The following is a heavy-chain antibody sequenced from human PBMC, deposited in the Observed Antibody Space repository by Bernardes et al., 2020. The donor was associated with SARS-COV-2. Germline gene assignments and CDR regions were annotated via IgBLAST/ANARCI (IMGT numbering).Heavy chain of an antibody. CDR1: VFSISSYY. D-gene: IGHD3-10*01. CDR3: ARGFDP. V-gene: IGHV4-59*01. J-gene: IGHJ5*02. Sequence: SETLSLTCTVSVFSISSYYLSWIRHPPGKVLEWIGYMYYSGSANYNPSLKSRVTISVDTSKNQFSLKLSSVTAADTAVYYCARGFDPWGQGTLVTVSS. CDR2: MYYSGSA.